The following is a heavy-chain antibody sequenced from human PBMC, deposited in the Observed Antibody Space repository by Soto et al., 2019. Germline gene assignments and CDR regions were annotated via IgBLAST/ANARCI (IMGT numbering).Heavy chain of an antibody. Sequence: QVQLVQSGAEVKKPGASVKVSCKASGYTFTSFGISWVRQTPGQGLEWMGWISAYNGNTNYAENLQGRVTMTTNKFTSTAYMELRSLRSDATAVYYCERDHRGGTDAFDIWGQGTMVTVSS. CDR2: ISAYNGNT. CDR3: ERDHRGGTDAFDI. V-gene: IGHV1-18*01. D-gene: IGHD2-15*01. J-gene: IGHJ3*02. CDR1: GYTFTSFG.